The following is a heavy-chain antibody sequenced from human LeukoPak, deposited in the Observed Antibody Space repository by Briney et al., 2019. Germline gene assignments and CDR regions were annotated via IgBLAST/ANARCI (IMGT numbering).Heavy chain of an antibody. Sequence: GGSLRLSCAASGFTFSTYWMPWVRQAPGKGLVWVSRINPDGSSTSYADSVKGRFTISRDNAKNTLYLQMNSLRAEDTAVYYCGRDNWGSLDYWGQGTLVTVSS. V-gene: IGHV3-74*01. J-gene: IGHJ4*02. CDR3: GRDNWGSLDY. D-gene: IGHD7-27*01. CDR1: GFTFSTYW. CDR2: INPDGSST.